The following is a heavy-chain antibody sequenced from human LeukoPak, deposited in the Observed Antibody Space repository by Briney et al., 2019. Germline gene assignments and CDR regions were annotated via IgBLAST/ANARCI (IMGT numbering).Heavy chain of an antibody. D-gene: IGHD5-12*01. CDR2: INHSGST. V-gene: IGHV4-34*01. J-gene: IGHJ4*02. CDR3: AGGGYSGYGKPFDY. CDR1: GGSFSGYY. Sequence: SETLSLTCAVYGGSFSGYYWSWIRQPPGKGLEWIGEINHSGSTNYNPSLKSRVTISVDTSKNQFSLKLSSVTAADTAVYYCAGGGYSGYGKPFDYWGQGTLVTVSS.